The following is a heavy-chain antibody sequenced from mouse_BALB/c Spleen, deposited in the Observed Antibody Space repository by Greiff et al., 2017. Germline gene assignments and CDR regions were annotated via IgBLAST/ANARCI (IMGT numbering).Heavy chain of an antibody. CDR3: TRGGWLRRDYAMDY. V-gene: IGHV1-69*02. J-gene: IGHJ4*01. CDR1: GYTFTSYW. CDR2: IYPSDSYT. Sequence: QVQLQQPGAELVRPGASVKLSCKASGYTFTSYWINWVKQRPGQGLEWIGNIYPSDSYTNYNQKFKDKATLTVDKSSSTAYMQLSSPTSEDSAVYYCTRGGWLRRDYAMDYWGQGTSVTVSS. D-gene: IGHD2-2*01.